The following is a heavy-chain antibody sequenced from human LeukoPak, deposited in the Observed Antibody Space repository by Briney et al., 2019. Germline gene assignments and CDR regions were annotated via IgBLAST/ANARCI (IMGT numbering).Heavy chain of an antibody. CDR2: IYPGDSDT. V-gene: IGHV5-51*01. J-gene: IGHJ3*02. CDR3: ARPGYSDDSGDNDAFDI. D-gene: IGHD3-22*01. CDR1: GYRFTTYW. Sequence: GESLKISCKGSGYRFTTYWIAWVRQMPGKGLEWMGIIYPGDSDTRYSPSFQGQVTISVDKSINTAYLQWRSLKASDTAMYYCARPGYSDDSGDNDAFDIWGQGTMVIVSS.